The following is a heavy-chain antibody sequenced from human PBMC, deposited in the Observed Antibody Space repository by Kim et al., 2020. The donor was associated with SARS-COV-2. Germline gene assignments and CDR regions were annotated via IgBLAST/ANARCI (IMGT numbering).Heavy chain of an antibody. V-gene: IGHV3-23*01. J-gene: IGHJ4*02. CDR1: GFTFSVYA. Sequence: GSLRLSCAVSGFTFSVYALTWVRQAPGKGLECVSGISGSGGSTSYADSVKGRFTISKDNSNNMLYLQMNSLRVEDTAVYYCAKTLYGGHSHWGQGTLVT. CDR2: ISGSGGST. D-gene: IGHD4-17*01. CDR3: AKTLYGGHSH.